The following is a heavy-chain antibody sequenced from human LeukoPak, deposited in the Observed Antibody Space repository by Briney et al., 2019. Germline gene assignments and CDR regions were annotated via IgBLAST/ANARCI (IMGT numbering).Heavy chain of an antibody. D-gene: IGHD2-21*02. CDR3: AKHPTGTATGYYGMDV. CDR2: IGSSSSTI. V-gene: IGHV3-48*01. Sequence: GGSLRLSCAASGFTFSSYSMNWVRQAPGKGLEWVSYIGSSSSTIYYADSVKGRFTISRDNAKNTLYLQMNSLRAEDTAVYYCAKHPTGTATGYYGMDVWGQGTTVTVSS. CDR1: GFTFSSYS. J-gene: IGHJ6*02.